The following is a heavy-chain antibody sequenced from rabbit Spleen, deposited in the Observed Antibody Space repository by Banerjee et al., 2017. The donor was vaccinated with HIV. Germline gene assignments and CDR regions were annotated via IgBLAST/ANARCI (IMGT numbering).Heavy chain of an antibody. CDR1: GVSFSISSY. D-gene: IGHD1-1*01. CDR2: IDAGSSGFT. Sequence: EESGGDLVKPGSSLTLTCTASGVSFSISSYMCWVRQAPGKGLEWIACIDAGSSGFTYFATWAQGRFTISKISSTTVTLQMTRLTAADTATYFCARDTSSSFSSYGMDLWGPGTLVTVS. CDR3: ARDTSSSFSSYGMDL. J-gene: IGHJ6*01. V-gene: IGHV1S40*01.